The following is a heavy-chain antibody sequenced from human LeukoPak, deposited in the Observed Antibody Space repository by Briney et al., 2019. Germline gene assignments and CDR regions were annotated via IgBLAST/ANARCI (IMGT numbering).Heavy chain of an antibody. Sequence: SVKVSCKASGGTFSSYAISWVRQAPGQGLEWMGGIIPIFGTANYAQKFQGRVTITTDESTSTAYMELSSLRSEDTAVYYCARTGYSGYETYNWFDPWGQGTLVTVSS. CDR3: ARTGYSGYETYNWFDP. CDR1: GGTFSSYA. D-gene: IGHD5-12*01. CDR2: IIPIFGTA. V-gene: IGHV1-69*05. J-gene: IGHJ5*02.